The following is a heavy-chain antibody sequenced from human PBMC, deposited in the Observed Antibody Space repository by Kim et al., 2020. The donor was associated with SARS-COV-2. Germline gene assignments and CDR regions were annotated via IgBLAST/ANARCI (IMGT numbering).Heavy chain of an antibody. Sequence: GGSLRLSCAASGFTFSDYYMSWIRQAPGKGLEWISYIISSSSYTKYADSVQGRFTISRDKAKNSLYLKMKSLRAEDTAVYYCAREGNYKPFDYWGQGTLVTVSS. D-gene: IGHD1-1*01. CDR3: AREGNYKPFDY. CDR2: IISSSSYT. CDR1: GFTFSDYY. V-gene: IGHV3-11*05. J-gene: IGHJ4*02.